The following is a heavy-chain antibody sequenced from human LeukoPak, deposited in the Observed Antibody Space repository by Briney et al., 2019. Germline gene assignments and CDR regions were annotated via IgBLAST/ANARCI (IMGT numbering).Heavy chain of an antibody. D-gene: IGHD2-2*01. CDR3: AREIDCSTTSCSLDY. V-gene: IGHV1-2*02. CDR1: GYTFTDYY. CDR2: INPNSGGT. J-gene: IGHJ4*02. Sequence: ASVKVSFKASGYTFTDYYMHWVRQAPGQGLEWMGWINPNSGGTSYAQQLQGRVTMTRDTSISAAYMELSSLRSDDTAVYYCAREIDCSTTSCSLDYWGQGTLVTVSS.